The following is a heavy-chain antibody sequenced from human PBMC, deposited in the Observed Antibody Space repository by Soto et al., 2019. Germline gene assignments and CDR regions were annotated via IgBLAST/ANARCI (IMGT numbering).Heavy chain of an antibody. CDR1: GYTFTSYY. CDR2: INPSGGST. D-gene: IGHD3-3*01. V-gene: IGHV1-46*01. CDR3: ARYAGAYYDFWSGYSNYFDY. Sequence: ASVKVSCKASGYTFTSYYMHWLRQAPGQGLEWMGIINPSGGSTSYAQKFQGRVTMTRDTSTSTVYMELSSLRSEDTAVYYCARYAGAYYDFWSGYSNYFDYWGQGTLVTVSS. J-gene: IGHJ4*02.